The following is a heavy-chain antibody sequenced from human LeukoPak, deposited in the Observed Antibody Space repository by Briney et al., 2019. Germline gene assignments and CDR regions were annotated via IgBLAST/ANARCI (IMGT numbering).Heavy chain of an antibody. Sequence: GGSLRLSCAASGFTLSSYSMNWVRQAPGKGLEWVSSISSSSSYIYYADSVKGRFTISRDNAKNSLYLQMNSLRAEDTAVYYCERGVVEDNGEFDYWGQGTLVTVSS. V-gene: IGHV3-21*01. D-gene: IGHD3-22*01. CDR1: GFTLSSYS. CDR2: ISSSSSYI. J-gene: IGHJ4*02. CDR3: ERGVVEDNGEFDY.